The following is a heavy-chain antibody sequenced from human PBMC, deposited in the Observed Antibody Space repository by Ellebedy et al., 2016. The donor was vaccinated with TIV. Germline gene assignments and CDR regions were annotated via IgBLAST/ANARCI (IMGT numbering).Heavy chain of an antibody. CDR1: GGSIGNYF. CDR2: IYYSGNT. J-gene: IGHJ3*02. CDR3: ARRGTNRGTLDI. V-gene: IGHV4-59*01. Sequence: MPSETLSLTCTVSGGSIGNYFWSWIRQSPGKGLEWIGHIYYSGNTNYNPSLKSRVSMSIDSSKKQFSLLLSSVTTADTAIYYCARRGTNRGTLDIWGQGTLVTVSS. D-gene: IGHD2-8*01.